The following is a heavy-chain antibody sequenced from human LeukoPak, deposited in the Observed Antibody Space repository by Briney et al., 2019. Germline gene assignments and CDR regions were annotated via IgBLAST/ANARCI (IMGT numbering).Heavy chain of an antibody. CDR3: ARVTGFYPDY. J-gene: IGHJ4*02. V-gene: IGHV4-59*12. CDR1: GGSISSYY. Sequence: PSETLSLTCTVSGGSISSYYWSWIRQPPGKGLEWIGEIYHSGSTNYNPSLKGRVTISVDKSNNQFSLTLSSVTAADTAVYYCARVTGFYPDYWGQGTLVTVSS. D-gene: IGHD3-9*01. CDR2: IYHSGST.